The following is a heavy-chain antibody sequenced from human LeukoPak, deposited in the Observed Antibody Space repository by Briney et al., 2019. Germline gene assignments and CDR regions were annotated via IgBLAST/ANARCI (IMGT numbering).Heavy chain of an antibody. CDR2: ITLSSSTI. J-gene: IGHJ4*02. CDR1: GFNFNNYN. V-gene: IGHV3-48*01. D-gene: IGHD6-13*01. CDR3: AREPSYSSSWYTSCDY. Sequence: GSLRLSCVASGFNFNNYNMNWVRQAPGKGLEWVSYITLSSSTIYYADSVKGRFTISRDNAKNSVYLQMNSLRAEDTAVYYCAREPSYSSSWYTSCDYWGQGTLVTVSS.